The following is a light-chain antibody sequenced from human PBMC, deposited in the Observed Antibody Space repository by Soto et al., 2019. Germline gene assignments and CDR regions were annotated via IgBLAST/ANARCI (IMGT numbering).Light chain of an antibody. J-gene: IGLJ1*01. CDR3: SSYAGSTNYV. V-gene: IGLV2-8*01. Sequence: QSALTQPPSAAGSPGQSVTISCTGTSGDVGGYNYVSWYQQHPGKAPKLMIFEVSERPSGVPDRFSASKSGNTASLTVSGLQAEEDADYYCSSYAGSTNYVFGTGTKLTVL. CDR2: EVS. CDR1: SGDVGGYNY.